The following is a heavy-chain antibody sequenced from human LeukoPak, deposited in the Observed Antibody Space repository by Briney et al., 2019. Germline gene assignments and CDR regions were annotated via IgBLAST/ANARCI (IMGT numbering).Heavy chain of an antibody. J-gene: IGHJ4*02. CDR3: ATASGSYHLDY. CDR2: IYYSGST. D-gene: IGHD1-26*01. V-gene: IGHV4-59*01. CDR1: GGSISSYY. Sequence: SETLSLTCTVSGGSISSYYRSWIRQPPGKGLEWIGYIYYSGSTNYNPSLKSRVTISVDTSKNQFSLKLSSVTAADTAVYYCATASGSYHLDYWGQGTLVTVSS.